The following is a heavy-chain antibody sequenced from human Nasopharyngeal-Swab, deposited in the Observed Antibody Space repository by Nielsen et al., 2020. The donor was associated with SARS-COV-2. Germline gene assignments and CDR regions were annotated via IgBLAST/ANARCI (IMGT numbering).Heavy chain of an antibody. CDR3: ARDLRWWGSRYFDWSRLVDNLYYFDY. CDR2: ISSSSSYI. J-gene: IGHJ4*02. CDR1: GFTFSSYS. D-gene: IGHD3-9*01. V-gene: IGHV3-21*01. Sequence: GESLKISCAASGFTFSSYSMNWVRQAPGKGLEWVSSISSSSSYIYYADSVKGRFTISRDNAKNSLYLQMNSLRAEDTAVYYCARDLRWWGSRYFDWSRLVDNLYYFDYWGQGTLVTVSS.